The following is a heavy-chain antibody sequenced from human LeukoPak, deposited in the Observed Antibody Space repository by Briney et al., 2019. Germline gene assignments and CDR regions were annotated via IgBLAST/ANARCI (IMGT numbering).Heavy chain of an antibody. V-gene: IGHV3-13*01. J-gene: IGHJ4*02. D-gene: IGHD1-26*01. Sequence: GGSLRLSCASSGFTFSSYDMHWVRQATGKGLEWVSAIGVAANTFYSGSVKGRFTISRENAKNSLYLLMTSLRAEDTAVYYCARQNTPHGNFDYWGQGILVTVSS. CDR3: ARQNTPHGNFDY. CDR2: IGVAANT. CDR1: GFTFSSYD.